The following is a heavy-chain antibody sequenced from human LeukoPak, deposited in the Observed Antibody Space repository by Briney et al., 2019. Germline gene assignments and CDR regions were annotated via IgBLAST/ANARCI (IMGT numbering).Heavy chain of an antibody. J-gene: IGHJ3*02. CDR3: ARRRYCNSTSCYEGAFDI. CDR1: AFSFTSYW. Sequence: GESLKISCKGSAFSFTSYWIAWVRQMPGEGLKWMGIIYPGDSGTRYSPSFQGQVTISADKSISTAYLQWSTLKASDTAIYYCARRRYCNSTSCYEGAFDIWGQGTMVTVSS. D-gene: IGHD2-2*01. V-gene: IGHV5-51*01. CDR2: IYPGDSGT.